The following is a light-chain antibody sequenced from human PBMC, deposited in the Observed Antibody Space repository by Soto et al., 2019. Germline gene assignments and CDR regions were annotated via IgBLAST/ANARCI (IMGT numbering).Light chain of an antibody. CDR2: DVS. CDR3: SSYTSSNTLYV. Sequence: QSALTQPASVSGSPGQSIAISCTGTTSDVGDYNLVSWYQQHPGKAPKLMIYDVSNRPSGISDRFSASKSGNTASLTISGLQAEDEADYYRSSYTSSNTLYVFGTGTKVTVL. J-gene: IGLJ1*01. V-gene: IGLV2-14*01. CDR1: TSDVGDYNL.